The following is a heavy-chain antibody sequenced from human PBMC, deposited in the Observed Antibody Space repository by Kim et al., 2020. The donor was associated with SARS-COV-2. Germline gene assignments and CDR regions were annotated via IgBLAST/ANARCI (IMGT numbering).Heavy chain of an antibody. CDR3: ATEKCGYAFDY. CDR1: GLTFGDFG. D-gene: IGHD3-22*01. V-gene: IGHV3-33*01. Sequence: GGSLRLSCAASGLTFGDFGMHWVRQAPGKGLEWVAVIWFDGTNDCYADSVKGRFTISRDDSINTLYLQMNSLRAEDTALYFCATEKCGYAFDYWGQGTLVPVSS. CDR2: IWFDGTND. J-gene: IGHJ4*02.